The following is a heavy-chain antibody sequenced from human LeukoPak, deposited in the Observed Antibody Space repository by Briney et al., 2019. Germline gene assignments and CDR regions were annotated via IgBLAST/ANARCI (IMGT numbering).Heavy chain of an antibody. J-gene: IGHJ5*02. CDR1: GGSISSSSYY. CDR3: ARGDVVVPAEFDP. Sequence: SETLSLTCTVSGGSISSSSYYWGWIRQPPGKGLEWIGSIYYSGSTYYNPSLKSRVTISVDTSKNQFSLKLSSVTAADTAVYYCARGDVVVPAEFDPWGQGTLVTVSS. V-gene: IGHV4-39*07. CDR2: IYYSGST. D-gene: IGHD2-2*01.